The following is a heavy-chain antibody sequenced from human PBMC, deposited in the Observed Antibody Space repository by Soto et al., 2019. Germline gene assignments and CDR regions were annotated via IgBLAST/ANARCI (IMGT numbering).Heavy chain of an antibody. CDR1: GYTFTSYA. CDR3: ARVVYGNYYMDV. CDR2: INAGNGNT. D-gene: IGHD1-26*01. V-gene: IGHV1-3*01. J-gene: IGHJ6*03. Sequence: ASVKVSCKASGYTFTSYAMHWVRQAPGQRLEWMGWINAGNGNTKYSQKFQGRVTITRDTSASTAYMELGSLRSEDTAVYYCARVVYGNYYMDVWGKGTKVTVSS.